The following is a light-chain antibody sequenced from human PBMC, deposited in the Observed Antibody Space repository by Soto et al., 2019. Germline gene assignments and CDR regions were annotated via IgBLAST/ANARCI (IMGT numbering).Light chain of an antibody. CDR2: GAS. J-gene: IGKJ3*01. CDR3: QQYNNWPFT. V-gene: IGKV3D-15*01. CDR1: QSVSSN. Sequence: EIVMTQSPATLSVSPGERATLSCRASQSVSSNLAWYQQKPGQAPRLLIYGASTRATGIPARFSGSGSGTEITLTISSLQSEDFAVYDCQQYNNWPFTFGPGNKVDSK.